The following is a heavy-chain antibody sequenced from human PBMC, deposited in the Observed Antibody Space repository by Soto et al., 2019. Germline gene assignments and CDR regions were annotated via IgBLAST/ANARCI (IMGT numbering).Heavy chain of an antibody. D-gene: IGHD6-19*01. J-gene: IGHJ4*02. Sequence: QVQLVESGGGVVQPGRSLRLSCVASGFTFSSYAMHWVRQAPGKGLEWVAVISYDGSNKYYADSEKGQFTISRDNSKTLYLHMNSLRAEDTAVYYCVRDKSPYSSGWHNRHFDYWGQGTLVTVSS. CDR1: GFTFSSYA. CDR2: ISYDGSNK. CDR3: VRDKSPYSSGWHNRHFDY. V-gene: IGHV3-30-3*01.